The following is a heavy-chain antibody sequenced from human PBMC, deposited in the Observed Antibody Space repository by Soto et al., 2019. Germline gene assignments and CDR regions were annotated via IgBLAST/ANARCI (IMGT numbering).Heavy chain of an antibody. CDR2: IKRKIDGETT. J-gene: IGHJ6*02. Sequence: GGSLRLSCAASGFSLGNAWMNWVRQVPGTGLEWVGRIKRKIDGETTDYAAPVKGRFTFSRDDSKNTLYLQMNSLKTEDTAVYYCTAYRVLTTDYGLDVWGQGTTVTVSS. CDR3: TAYRVLTTDYGLDV. V-gene: IGHV3-15*07. D-gene: IGHD1-26*01. CDR1: GFSLGNAW.